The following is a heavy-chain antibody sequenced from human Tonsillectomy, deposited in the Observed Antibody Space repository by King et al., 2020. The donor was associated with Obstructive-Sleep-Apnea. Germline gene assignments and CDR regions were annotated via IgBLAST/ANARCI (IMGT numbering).Heavy chain of an antibody. CDR1: GFTFSNYW. D-gene: IGHD3-22*01. Sequence: VQLVESGGGLVQPGGSLRLSCAASGFTFSNYWMTWVRQAPGKGLEWVANIKQDGSVKYFVDSVRGRFTISRDNAKKLVYLQMNSLRAEDTAAYYCARDFIQYDSSGYYNYWGQGTLVTVSS. J-gene: IGHJ4*02. V-gene: IGHV3-7*01. CDR2: IKQDGSVK. CDR3: ARDFIQYDSSGYYNY.